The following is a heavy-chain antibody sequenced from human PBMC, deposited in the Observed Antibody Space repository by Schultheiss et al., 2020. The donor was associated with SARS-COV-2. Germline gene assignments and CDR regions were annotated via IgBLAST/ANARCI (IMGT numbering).Heavy chain of an antibody. CDR2: INHSGST. D-gene: IGHD4-17*01. V-gene: IGHV4-39*07. J-gene: IGHJ4*02. CDR3: ARERPDYGDYLHDY. Sequence: SETLSLTCTVSGGSISSSSYYWSWIRQPPGKGLEWIGEINHSGSTNYNPSLKSRVTISVDTSKNQFSLKLSSVTAADTAVYYCARERPDYGDYLHDYWGQGTLVTVSS. CDR1: GGSISSSSYY.